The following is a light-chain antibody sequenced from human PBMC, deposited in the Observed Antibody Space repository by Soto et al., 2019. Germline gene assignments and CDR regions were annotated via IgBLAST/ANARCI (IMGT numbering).Light chain of an antibody. CDR2: GAS. J-gene: IGKJ1*01. V-gene: IGKV3-20*01. Sequence: EIVLTQSPGTLSLSPGERATLSCRASQSLSSNYLAWYQQKPGQAPRLLIYGASTRATGIPARFSGSGSGTDFTLTISRLEPEDFAVYYCQQYAKSPRTFGQGTKVDIK. CDR3: QQYAKSPRT. CDR1: QSLSSNY.